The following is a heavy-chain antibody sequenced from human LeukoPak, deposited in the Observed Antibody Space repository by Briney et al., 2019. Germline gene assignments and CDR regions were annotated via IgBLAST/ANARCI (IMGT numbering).Heavy chain of an antibody. D-gene: IGHD3-10*01. CDR1: GGSISSYY. J-gene: IGHJ5*02. CDR2: IYTSGST. V-gene: IGHV4-4*07. CDR3: ASHYGSGSDNWFDP. Sequence: SETLSLTCTVSGGSISSYYWSWIRQPAGKGLEWIGRIYTSGSTNYNPSLKSRVTMSVDTSKNQFSLKLSSVTAADTAVYYCASHYGSGSDNWFDPWGRGTLVTVSS.